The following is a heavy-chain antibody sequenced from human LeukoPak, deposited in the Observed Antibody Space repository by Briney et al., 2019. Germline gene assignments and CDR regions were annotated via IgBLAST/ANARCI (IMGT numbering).Heavy chain of an antibody. CDR3: ARGLAGYRNYYDSRHAVLGY. D-gene: IGHD3-22*01. V-gene: IGHV1-2*02. CDR1: GYTFTGYY. Sequence: ASVKVSCKASGYTFTGYYMHWVRQAPGQGLEWMGWINPNSGGTNYAQKFQGRVTMTRNTSISTAYMELSSLRSEDTAVYYCARGLAGYRNYYDSRHAVLGYWGQGTLVTVSS. CDR2: INPNSGGT. J-gene: IGHJ4*02.